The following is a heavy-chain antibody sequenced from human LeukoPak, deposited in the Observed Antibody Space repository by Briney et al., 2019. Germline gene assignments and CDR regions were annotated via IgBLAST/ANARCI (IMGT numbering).Heavy chain of an antibody. CDR1: GYTCTSYA. D-gene: IGHD2-2*01. Sequence: ASVKVSCKASGYTCTSYAISGVRQAAGQRLEWMGWISAYSGNTSNAQKVQGRVTMTRDTSTTTASMELRSLKFDDTAVYYWVRDRDCSCRDCYSPAAGWFAPWGQGTLVTVSS. J-gene: IGHJ5*02. V-gene: IGHV1-18*04. CDR3: VRDRDCSCRDCYSPAAGWFAP. CDR2: ISAYSGNT.